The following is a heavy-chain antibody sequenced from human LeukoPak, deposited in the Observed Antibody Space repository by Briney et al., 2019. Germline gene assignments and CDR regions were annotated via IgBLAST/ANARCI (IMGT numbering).Heavy chain of an antibody. CDR1: GFLFSNYA. V-gene: IGHV3-23*01. CDR3: AKRHTGNYGAMDV. Sequence: PGESLRLSCVASGFLFSNYAMSWVRQAPGKGLEWVSGTSGSGATTYYADSVKGRFTISRDKSKSALYLQMNSLRAEDTAVYYCAKRHTGNYGAMDVWGQGTTVTVSS. CDR2: TSGSGATT. D-gene: IGHD1-26*01. J-gene: IGHJ6*02.